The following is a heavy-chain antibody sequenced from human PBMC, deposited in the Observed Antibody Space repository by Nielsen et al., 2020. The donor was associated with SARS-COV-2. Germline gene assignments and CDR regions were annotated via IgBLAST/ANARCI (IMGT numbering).Heavy chain of an antibody. CDR2: INSDGSST. V-gene: IGHV3-74*01. Sequence: GGSLRLSCAASGFTFSSYWMHWVRQAPGKGLVWVSRINSDGSSTSYADSVKGRFSISRDNAKNSLYLQMNSLRDEDTAVYYCARDSPTVSTFDYYYYYGMDVWGQGTMVTVSS. CDR1: GFTFSSYW. D-gene: IGHD4-17*01. J-gene: IGHJ6*02. CDR3: ARDSPTVSTFDYYYYYGMDV.